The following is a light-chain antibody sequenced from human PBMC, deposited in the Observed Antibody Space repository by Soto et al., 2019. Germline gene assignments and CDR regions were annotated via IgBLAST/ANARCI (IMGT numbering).Light chain of an antibody. CDR2: GAS. J-gene: IGKJ2*01. CDR3: QQYGSSLGYT. V-gene: IGKV3-20*01. CDR1: QSVSSSY. Sequence: EIVLTQSPGTLSLSPGERATLSCRASQSVSSSYLAWYQQKPGQAPRLLIYGASSRATGIPDRFSGSGSGTDFTLTISRLEPEDFAVYYCQQYGSSLGYTFGRGTKLEIK.